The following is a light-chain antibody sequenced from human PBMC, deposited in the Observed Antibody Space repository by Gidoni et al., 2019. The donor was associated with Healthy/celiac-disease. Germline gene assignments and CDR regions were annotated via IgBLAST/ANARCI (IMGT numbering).Light chain of an antibody. Sequence: DIQLTQSPSYLSASVGDRVTITCRASQSISTYLSWYQQKPGKAPQLLVYGASSLRRGVPSRFSGSGSGKDFTLTISSLQPEDFATYFCHQSYILPLSFGGGTRVEIK. J-gene: IGKJ4*01. CDR3: HQSYILPLS. V-gene: IGKV1-39*01. CDR2: GAS. CDR1: QSISTY.